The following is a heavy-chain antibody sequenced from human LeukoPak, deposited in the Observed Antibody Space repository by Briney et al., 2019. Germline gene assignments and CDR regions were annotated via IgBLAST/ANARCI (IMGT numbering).Heavy chain of an antibody. CDR2: INPSGGST. D-gene: IGHD6-13*01. Sequence: ASVKVSCKASGYTFTSYYMHWVRQAPGQGLEWMGIINPSGGSTSYAQKFQGRVTMTRDMSTSTVYMELSSLRSEDTAVYYCARDSAAGPEHYYYYYYMDVWGKGTTVTVSS. CDR1: GYTFTSYY. J-gene: IGHJ6*03. CDR3: ARDSAAGPEHYYYYYYMDV. V-gene: IGHV1-46*01.